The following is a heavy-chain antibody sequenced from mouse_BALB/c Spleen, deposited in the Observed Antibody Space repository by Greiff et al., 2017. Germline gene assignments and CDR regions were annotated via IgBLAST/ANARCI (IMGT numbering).Heavy chain of an antibody. J-gene: IGHJ3*01. CDR3: ARSEGGAWFAY. CDR1: GLTFSSFG. CDR2: ISSGSSTI. V-gene: IGHV5-17*02. D-gene: IGHD3-3*01. Sequence: EVKLVESGGGLVQPGGSRKLSCAASGLTFSSFGMHWVRQAPEKGLEWVAYISSGSSTIYYADTVKGRFTISRDNPKNTLFLQMTSLRSEDTAMYYCARSEGGAWFAYWGQGTLVTVSA.